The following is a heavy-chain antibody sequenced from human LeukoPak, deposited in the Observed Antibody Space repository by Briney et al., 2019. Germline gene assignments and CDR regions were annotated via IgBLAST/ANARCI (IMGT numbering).Heavy chain of an antibody. D-gene: IGHD4-17*01. CDR1: GFTFSSYW. CDR2: IKQDGKEK. CDR3: ARARDYPYYYYGMDV. Sequence: GGSLRLSCAASGFTFSSYWMSGVRQAPGRGREWVANIKQDGKEKYYVDSVKGRFTISRDNAKNSLYLQMNSLRAEDTAVYYCARARDYPYYYYGMDVWGQGTTVTVSS. J-gene: IGHJ6*02. V-gene: IGHV3-7*01.